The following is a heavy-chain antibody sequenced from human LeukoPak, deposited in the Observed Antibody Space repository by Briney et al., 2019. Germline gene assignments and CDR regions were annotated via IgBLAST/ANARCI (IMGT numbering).Heavy chain of an antibody. CDR1: GYSISSGYY. Sequence: SETLSLTCTVSGYSISSGYYWGWIRQPAGKGLEWIGRIYTSGSTNYNPSLKSRVTMSVDTSKNQFSLKLSSVTAADTAVYYCARDRKLLWFGELAWFDPWGQGTLVTVSS. D-gene: IGHD3-10*01. J-gene: IGHJ5*02. V-gene: IGHV4-4*07. CDR2: IYTSGST. CDR3: ARDRKLLWFGELAWFDP.